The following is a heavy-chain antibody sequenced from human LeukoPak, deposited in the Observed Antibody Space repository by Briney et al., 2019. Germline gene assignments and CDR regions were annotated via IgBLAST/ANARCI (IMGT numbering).Heavy chain of an antibody. CDR1: GYSFTSYW. CDR2: IYPGDSDT. J-gene: IGHJ4*02. CDR3: ARIPTPAAMVDY. D-gene: IGHD2-2*01. Sequence: GESLKISCKGSGYSFTSYWIGWVRPLPGKGLEWMGIIYPGDSDTRYSPSFQGQVTISADTSISTAYLQWSSLKASDTAMYYCARIPTPAAMVDYWGQGTLVTVSS. V-gene: IGHV5-51*01.